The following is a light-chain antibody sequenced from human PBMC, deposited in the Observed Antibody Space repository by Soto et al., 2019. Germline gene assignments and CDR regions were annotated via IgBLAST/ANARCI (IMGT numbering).Light chain of an antibody. J-gene: IGKJ5*01. CDR1: QSVRRY. CDR2: DAS. V-gene: IGKV3-11*01. CDR3: QKRNNWPPIT. Sequence: PGERATLPSRASQSVRRYLAWYQQKPGQAHRLIIYDASTRATGIPARFSGSGSETDFTLTITRLEPEDFAVYYCQKRNNWPPITLGTGTRLEIK.